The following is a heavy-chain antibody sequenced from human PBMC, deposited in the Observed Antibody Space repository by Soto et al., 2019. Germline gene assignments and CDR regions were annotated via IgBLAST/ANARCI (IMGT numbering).Heavy chain of an antibody. Sequence: LSLTCTVSGGSISSYYWSWIRQPAGKGLEWIGRIYTSGSTNYNPSLKSRVTMSVDTSKNQFSLKLSSVTAADTAVYYCARDPNRYYDKYYFDYWGQGTLVTVSS. D-gene: IGHD3-9*01. CDR2: IYTSGST. CDR1: GGSISSYY. CDR3: ARDPNRYYDKYYFDY. V-gene: IGHV4-4*07. J-gene: IGHJ4*02.